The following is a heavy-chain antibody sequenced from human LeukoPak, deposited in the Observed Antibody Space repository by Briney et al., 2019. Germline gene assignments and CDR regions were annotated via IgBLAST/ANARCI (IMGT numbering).Heavy chain of an antibody. J-gene: IGHJ4*02. CDR1: GFTFDDYA. Sequence: GRSLRLSCAASGFTFDDYAMHWVRQAPGKGLEWVSGISWNSGSIGYADSVKGRFTISRDNAKNPLYLQMNSLRAEDTALYYCAKDNKPGYYDILTGYRGGSFDYWGQGTLVTVSS. D-gene: IGHD3-9*01. CDR3: AKDNKPGYYDILTGYRGGSFDY. V-gene: IGHV3-9*01. CDR2: ISWNSGSI.